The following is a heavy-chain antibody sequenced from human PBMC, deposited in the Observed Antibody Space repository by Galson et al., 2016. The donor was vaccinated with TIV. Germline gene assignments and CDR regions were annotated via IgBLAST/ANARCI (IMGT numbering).Heavy chain of an antibody. CDR3: ARDRSIYFYYGMDV. Sequence: SVKGRFTISRDNSKNTLSLQMNSLRAEDTAVYYCARDRSIYFYYGMDVWGQGTTVTVSS. V-gene: IGHV3-30*01. J-gene: IGHJ6*02.